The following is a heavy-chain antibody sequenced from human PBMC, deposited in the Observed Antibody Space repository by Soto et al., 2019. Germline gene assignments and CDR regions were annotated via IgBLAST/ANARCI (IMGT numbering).Heavy chain of an antibody. CDR3: ARDKWGLAVPDYHYYAMDV. D-gene: IGHD6-19*01. V-gene: IGHV1-18*04. CDR1: GYTFSSHG. Sequence: QVQLVQSGAEGKKPGASVKVSCEASGYTFSSHGISWVRQAPGQGLEWRGWISVDSGNTNYAQRLQGRVTMTRDIFTSTVYMELRSLRSDDTAVYYCARDKWGLAVPDYHYYAMDVWGQGTTVTVSS. J-gene: IGHJ6*02. CDR2: ISVDSGNT.